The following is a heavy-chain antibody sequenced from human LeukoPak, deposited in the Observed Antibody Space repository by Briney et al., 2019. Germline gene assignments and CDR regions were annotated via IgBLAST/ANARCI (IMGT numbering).Heavy chain of an antibody. Sequence: GGSLRLSCAASGFTFSSYSMNWVRQAPGKGLEWVSSISSSSSYIYYADSVKGRFTISRDNAKNSLYLQMNSLRAEDTAVYYCARGGVGATTYVWFDPWGQGTLVTVSS. CDR3: ARGGVGATTYVWFDP. CDR2: ISSSSSYI. V-gene: IGHV3-21*04. J-gene: IGHJ5*02. D-gene: IGHD1-26*01. CDR1: GFTFSSYS.